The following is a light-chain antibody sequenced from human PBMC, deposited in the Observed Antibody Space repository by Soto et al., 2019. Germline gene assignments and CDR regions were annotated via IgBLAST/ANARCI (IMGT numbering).Light chain of an antibody. CDR3: QQYGSSPPYT. CDR2: GSS. V-gene: IGKV3-20*01. Sequence: EAVLTQSPGTLSLSPGERATLSCRASQSVSNKYLAWYQQKPGQAPRLRIFGSSDRATRIPDRFSGSGYGKDFTLTISRLEPQDFAVYCCQQYGSSPPYTFGQWTKLEIK. J-gene: IGKJ2*01. CDR1: QSVSNKY.